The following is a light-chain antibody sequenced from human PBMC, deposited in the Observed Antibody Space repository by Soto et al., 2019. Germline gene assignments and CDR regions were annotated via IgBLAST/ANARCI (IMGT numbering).Light chain of an antibody. CDR2: RAS. Sequence: IVMTQSPATLSVSPGERATLSCRASQTIYSNVAWYQQRPGQAPRLLIYRASARATGIPARFSGSGSGTEFTLTIGSLQSEDSAVYYCQQYQNLWTFGQGTKVDI. CDR3: QQYQNLWT. CDR1: QTIYSN. J-gene: IGKJ1*01. V-gene: IGKV3-15*01.